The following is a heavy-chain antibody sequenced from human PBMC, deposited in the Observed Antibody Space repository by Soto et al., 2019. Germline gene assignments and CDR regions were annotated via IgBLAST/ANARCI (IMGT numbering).Heavy chain of an antibody. V-gene: IGHV3-74*01. CDR2: IYSDLSIT. Sequence: GGSLRLSCAASVFTFSSSWMHWVRQAPGKGLELFSRIYSDLSITNYADSGKVRFTISRDNVKNTLYLQMNSLRVEDTAVYYCARPGITGTTGDYWGQGTLVTVSS. CDR3: ARPGITGTTGDY. D-gene: IGHD1-20*01. J-gene: IGHJ4*02. CDR1: VFTFSSSW.